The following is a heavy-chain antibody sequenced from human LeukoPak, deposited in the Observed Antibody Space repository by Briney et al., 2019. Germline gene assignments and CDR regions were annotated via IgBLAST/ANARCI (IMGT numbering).Heavy chain of an antibody. V-gene: IGHV1-58*02. CDR1: GFTFTSSA. J-gene: IGHJ6*02. D-gene: IGHD5-12*01. Sequence: ASVKVSCKASGFTFTSSAMQWVRQARGQRLEWIGWIVVGSGNTNYAQKFQERVTITRDMSTSTAYMELSSLRSEDTAVYYCAADLGNSGGYYYYYGMDVWGQGTTVTVSS. CDR3: AADLGNSGGYYYYYGMDV. CDR2: IVVGSGNT.